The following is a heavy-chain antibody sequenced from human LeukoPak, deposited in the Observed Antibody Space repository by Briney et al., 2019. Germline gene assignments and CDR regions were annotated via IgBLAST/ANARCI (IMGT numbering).Heavy chain of an antibody. CDR3: ARYHYDYGDYYFDY. V-gene: IGHV4-59*01. J-gene: IGHJ4*02. CDR2: IYYTGST. CDR1: GDSISRYY. Sequence: TTSETLSLTCTVSGDSISRYYWGWVRQPPGKGLEWIGYIYYTGSTDYNPSLESRVTISVDTSKNLFPLKLSSVTAADSAVYYCARYHYDYGDYYFDYWGQGTLVTVSS. D-gene: IGHD4-17*01.